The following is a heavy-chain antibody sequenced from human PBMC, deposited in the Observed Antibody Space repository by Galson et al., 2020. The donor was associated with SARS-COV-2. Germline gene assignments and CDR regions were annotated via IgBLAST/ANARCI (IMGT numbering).Heavy chain of an antibody. CDR3: ARAGTAMAPEFDY. CDR2: IYHSGST. D-gene: IGHD5-18*01. V-gene: IGHV4-30-2*01. J-gene: IGHJ4*02. Sequence: ASETLSLTCAVSGGSISSGGYSWSWIRQPPGKGLEWIGYIYHSGSTYYNPSLKSRVTISVDRSKNQFSLKLSSVTAADTAVYYCARAGTAMAPEFDYWGQGTLVTVSS. CDR1: GGSISSGGYS.